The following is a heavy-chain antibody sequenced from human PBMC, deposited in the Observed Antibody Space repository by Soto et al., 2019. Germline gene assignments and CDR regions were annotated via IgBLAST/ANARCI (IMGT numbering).Heavy chain of an antibody. Sequence: GGSLRLSCAASGFTFSSYAMHWVRQAPGKGLEWVAVISYDGSNKYYADSVKGRFTISRDNSKNTLYLQMNSLRAEDTAVYYCASSAGDYEFWSGYSTGGMDVWGQGTTVTVSS. CDR1: GFTFSSYA. J-gene: IGHJ6*02. CDR2: ISYDGSNK. CDR3: ASSAGDYEFWSGYSTGGMDV. V-gene: IGHV3-30-3*01. D-gene: IGHD3-3*01.